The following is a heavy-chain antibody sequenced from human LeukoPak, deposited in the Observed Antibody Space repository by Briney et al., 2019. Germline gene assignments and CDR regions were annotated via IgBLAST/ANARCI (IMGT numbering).Heavy chain of an antibody. V-gene: IGHV4-34*01. Sequence: PSETLSLTCAVYGGSFSGYYWSWIRQPPGKGLEWIGEINHSGSTNYNPSLKSRVTISVDTSKNQFSLKLSSVTAADTAVYYCARVALLRLISSYYYYYGMDVWGQGITVTVSS. CDR3: ARVALLRLISSYYYYYGMDV. CDR2: INHSGST. J-gene: IGHJ6*02. CDR1: GGSFSGYY. D-gene: IGHD3-22*01.